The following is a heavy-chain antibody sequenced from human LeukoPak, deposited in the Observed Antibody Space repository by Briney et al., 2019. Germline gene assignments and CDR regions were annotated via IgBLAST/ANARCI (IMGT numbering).Heavy chain of an antibody. Sequence: PSETLSLTCTVSGGSISSSSYYWGWIRQPPGKGLEWIGSMYHSGSTYYNPSLKSRVTISVDTSKNQFSLKLSSVTAADTAVYYCARGIYSTGPLDYWGQGTLVTVSS. D-gene: IGHD6-19*01. CDR1: GGSISSSSYY. V-gene: IGHV4-39*07. CDR2: MYHSGST. CDR3: ARGIYSTGPLDY. J-gene: IGHJ4*02.